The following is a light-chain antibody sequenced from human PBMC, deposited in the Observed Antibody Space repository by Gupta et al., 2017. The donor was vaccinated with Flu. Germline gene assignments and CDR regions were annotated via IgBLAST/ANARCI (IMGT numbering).Light chain of an antibody. Sequence: QSALTQPTSASGSRGQSVTIPCTGADTSFGFSNFVSWYQQQPGKAPNLILYEVNKRPSGVPDRFSGSKSGNAASLTFAGLQTEDEGYYYCTSFLDAIIVFGGCTKLTVL. CDR3: TSFLDAIIV. CDR2: EVN. J-gene: IGLJ2*01. CDR1: DTSFGFSNF. V-gene: IGLV2-8*01.